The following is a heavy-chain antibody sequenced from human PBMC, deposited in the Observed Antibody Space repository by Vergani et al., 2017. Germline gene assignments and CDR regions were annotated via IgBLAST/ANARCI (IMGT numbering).Heavy chain of an antibody. CDR3: ARSTYYYDSSGYYPAPYYFDY. Sequence: QVQLVQSGAEVKKPGSSVKVSCKASGGTFSSYAISWVRQAPGQGLEWMGGIIPIFGTANYAQKFQGRVTITADESTSTAYMELSSLRSEDTAVYYCARSTYYYDSSGYYPAPYYFDYWGQGTLVTVSS. V-gene: IGHV1-69*01. CDR1: GGTFSSYA. D-gene: IGHD3-22*01. J-gene: IGHJ4*02. CDR2: IIPIFGTA.